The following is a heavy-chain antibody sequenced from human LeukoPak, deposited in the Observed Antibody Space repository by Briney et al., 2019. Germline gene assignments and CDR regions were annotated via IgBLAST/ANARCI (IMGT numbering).Heavy chain of an antibody. Sequence: PSETLSLTCTVSGGSISGYYWSWIRQPPGKGLECIGFMHYSGTTYYNTSLKSRVTMSVDTSKNQFSLKLTSVSAADTAVHYCARLAAAVPIHSFYHYMDVWAKGTTVTVSS. V-gene: IGHV4-59*01. CDR2: MHYSGTT. J-gene: IGHJ6*03. CDR1: GGSISGYY. CDR3: ARLAAAVPIHSFYHYMDV. D-gene: IGHD6-13*01.